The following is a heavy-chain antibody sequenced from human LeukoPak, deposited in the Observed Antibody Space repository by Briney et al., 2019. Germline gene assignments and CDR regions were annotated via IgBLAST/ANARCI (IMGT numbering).Heavy chain of an antibody. CDR3: ARGAMATMG. CDR2: IYHDGNT. D-gene: IGHD5-24*01. J-gene: IGHJ4*02. CDR1: GYSISSGYY. V-gene: IGHV4-38-2*02. Sequence: SETLSLTCSVSGYSISSGYYWGWIRQPPGKGLEWIGNIYHDGNTYYNPSLKSRVTISVDTSKNQFSLRLSSVTAADTAVYYCARGAMATMGWGQGTLVTVSS.